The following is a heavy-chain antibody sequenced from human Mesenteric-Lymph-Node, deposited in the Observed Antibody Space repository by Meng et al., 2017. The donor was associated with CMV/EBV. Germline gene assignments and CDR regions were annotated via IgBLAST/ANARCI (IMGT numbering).Heavy chain of an antibody. V-gene: IGHV4-34*01. CDR3: ARGRTVNT. CDR1: GGSFSGYY. CDR2: INHSGST. D-gene: IGHD1/OR15-1a*01. J-gene: IGHJ5*02. Sequence: TLSLTCAVYGGSFSGYYWSWIRQPPGKGLEWIGEINHSGSTNYNPSLKSRVTISVDTSKNQFSLKLSSVTAADTGVYYCARGRTVNTWGQGTLVTVSS.